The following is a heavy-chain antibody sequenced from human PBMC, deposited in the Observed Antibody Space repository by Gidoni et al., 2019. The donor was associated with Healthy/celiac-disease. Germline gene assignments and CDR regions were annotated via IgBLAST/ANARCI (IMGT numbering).Heavy chain of an antibody. D-gene: IGHD3-22*01. Sequence: EVQLVESGGGLVKPVGSLRLSCAASGFTFSNAWMSWVRQAPGKGLEWVGRIKSKTDGGTTDYAAPVKGRFTISRDDSKNTLYLQMNSLKTEDTAVYYCTTDEISGWDAFDIWGQGTMVTVSS. CDR2: IKSKTDGGTT. V-gene: IGHV3-15*01. J-gene: IGHJ3*02. CDR3: TTDEISGWDAFDI. CDR1: GFTFSNAW.